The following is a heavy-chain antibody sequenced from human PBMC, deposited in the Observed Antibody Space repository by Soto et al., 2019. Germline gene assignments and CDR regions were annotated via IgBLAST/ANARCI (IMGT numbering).Heavy chain of an antibody. CDR1: GGSISSSTYY. Sequence: SETLSLTCTVSGGSISSSTYYWGWIRQPPGKGLEWIASIYYSGRTHYNPSLESRVTISVDTSKNQFSLRLSSVTAADTAVFYCARGYGAQWPTSDYWGQGTLVTVSS. D-gene: IGHD5-12*01. CDR2: IYYSGRT. CDR3: ARGYGAQWPTSDY. V-gene: IGHV4-39*01. J-gene: IGHJ4*02.